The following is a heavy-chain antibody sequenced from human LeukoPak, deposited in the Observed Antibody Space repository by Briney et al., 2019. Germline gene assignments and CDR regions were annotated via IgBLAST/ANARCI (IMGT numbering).Heavy chain of an antibody. J-gene: IGHJ6*02. V-gene: IGHV1-2*02. D-gene: IGHD5-18*01. CDR1: GYTFAGYY. CDR3: AREGTAMARSYYYGMDV. Sequence: ASVTVSCKASGYTFAGYYMHWVRQAPGQGLEWMGWINPNSGGTNYAQKFQGRVTMTRDTSISTAYMELSRLRSDDTAVYYCAREGTAMARSYYYGMDVWGQGTTVTVSS. CDR2: INPNSGGT.